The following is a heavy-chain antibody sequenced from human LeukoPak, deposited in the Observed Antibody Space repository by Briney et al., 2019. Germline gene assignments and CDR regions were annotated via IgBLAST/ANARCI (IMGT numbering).Heavy chain of an antibody. CDR1: GFTFDDYA. V-gene: IGHV3-43D*03. CDR2: ISWDGGST. D-gene: IGHD3-22*01. J-gene: IGHJ6*03. CDR3: AKDLWDSSGYYYMDV. Sequence: PGGSLRLSCAASGFTFDDYAMHWVRQAPGKGLEWVSLISWDGGSTYYADSVKGRFTISRDNSKNSLYLQMNSLRAEDTASYYCAKDLWDSSGYYYMDVWGKGTTVTVSS.